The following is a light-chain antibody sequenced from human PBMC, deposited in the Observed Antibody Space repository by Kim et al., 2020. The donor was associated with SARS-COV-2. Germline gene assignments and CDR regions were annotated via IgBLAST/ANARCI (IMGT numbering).Light chain of an antibody. CDR2: EAS. Sequence: GQSITLSCSGTSNDVGNYTLFYWHQQPPGTALQFMIYEASKRPSGVSDRFSGSKSGNTAPLTSSELQAEDEGDYYCCSYTRSRSWVFGGGTQLTVL. CDR1: SNDVGNYTL. J-gene: IGLJ3*02. V-gene: IGLV2-23*01. CDR3: CSYTRSRSWV.